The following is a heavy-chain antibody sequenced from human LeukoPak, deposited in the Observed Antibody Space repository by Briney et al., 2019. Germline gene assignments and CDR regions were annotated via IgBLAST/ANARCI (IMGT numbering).Heavy chain of an antibody. CDR3: SLARSEYHYGMDV. V-gene: IGHV6-1*01. Sequence: SQTLSLTCAISGDSVSSISVAWNWIRQSPSRGLEWLGGTYYRSKWYYEYAVSVKSRINISPDTSKNQFSLQLTSVTPEDTAVYYCSLARSEYHYGMDVWGQGTTVTVSS. CDR1: GDSVSSISVA. J-gene: IGHJ6*02. CDR2: TYYRSKWYY.